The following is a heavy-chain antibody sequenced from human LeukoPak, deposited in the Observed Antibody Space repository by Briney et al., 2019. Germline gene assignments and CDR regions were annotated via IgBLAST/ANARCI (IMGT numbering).Heavy chain of an antibody. CDR1: GYTFTGYY. V-gene: IGHV1-2*02. D-gene: IGHD5-18*01. Sequence: AAAVKVSCKASGYTFTGYYMHWVRQAPGQGLEWMGWINPNSGGTKYAQKFQGSVTMTRDTSISTAYMERSRLRSEDTAVYDRSRAEIQLWSDTDYWGQGTLVTVSS. J-gene: IGHJ4*02. CDR3: SRAEIQLWSDTDY. CDR2: INPNSGGT.